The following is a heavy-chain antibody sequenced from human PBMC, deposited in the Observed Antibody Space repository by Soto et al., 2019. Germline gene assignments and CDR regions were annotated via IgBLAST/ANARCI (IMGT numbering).Heavy chain of an antibody. CDR1: GFTFSSYA. CDR2: ISGSGGST. Sequence: GGSLRLSCAASGFTFSSYAMSWVRQAPGKGLEWVSAISGSGGSTYYADSVKGRFTISRDNSKNTLYLQMNSLRAEDTAVYYCAKEVYQSHDQSGWYPQLPRWGQGTLVTVSS. V-gene: IGHV3-23*01. J-gene: IGHJ4*02. CDR3: AKEVYQSHDQSGWYPQLPR. D-gene: IGHD6-19*01.